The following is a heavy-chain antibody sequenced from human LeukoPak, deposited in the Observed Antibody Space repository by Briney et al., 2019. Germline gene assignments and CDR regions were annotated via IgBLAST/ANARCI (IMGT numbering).Heavy chain of an antibody. J-gene: IGHJ6*03. V-gene: IGHV1-8*01. CDR3: ARGIHHSSSWYFPAYYYLDL. D-gene: IGHD6-13*01. CDR1: GYTFTSYD. CDR2: MNPNSGNT. Sequence: ASVKVSCKASGYTFTSYDMNWVRQATGQGLEWMGWMNPNSGNTGYAQKFQGRVTMTRNTSIITAYMEMSSLKSHDPPVSYRARGIHHSSSWYFPAYYYLDLWLKRTTLTLSS.